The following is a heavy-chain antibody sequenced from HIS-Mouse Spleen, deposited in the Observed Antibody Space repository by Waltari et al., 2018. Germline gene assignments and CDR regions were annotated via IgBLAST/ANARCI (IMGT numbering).Heavy chain of an antibody. CDR1: GGSFSGYY. D-gene: IGHD1-20*01. CDR3: ARPRRYNWAQGAVDAFDI. CDR2: INHSGST. V-gene: IGHV4-34*01. Sequence: VQLQQWGAGLLKPSETLSLTCAVYGGSFSGYYWSWIRQPPGKGLEWIGEINHSGSTNYNPSLKSRVTISVDTSKNQFSLKLSSVTAADTAVYYCARPRRYNWAQGAVDAFDIWGQGTMVTVSS. J-gene: IGHJ3*02.